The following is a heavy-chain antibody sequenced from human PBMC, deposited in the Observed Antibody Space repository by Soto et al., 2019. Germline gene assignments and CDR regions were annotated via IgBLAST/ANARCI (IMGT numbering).Heavy chain of an antibody. V-gene: IGHV3-7*01. Sequence: VGSLRLSCAASGFTFSNFWMDWVRQAPGKGLEWVANIKPDGRERHYVDSARGRFTISRDNAENSLYLQMSSLTAEDSALYYCSRSLDSWGQGTRVTVSS. CDR1: GFTFSNFW. CDR3: SRSLDS. CDR2: IKPDGRER. J-gene: IGHJ4*02.